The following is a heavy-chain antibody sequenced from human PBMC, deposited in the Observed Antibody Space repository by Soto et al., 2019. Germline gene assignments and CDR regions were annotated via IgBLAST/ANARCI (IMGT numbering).Heavy chain of an antibody. D-gene: IGHD3-22*01. J-gene: IGHJ3*02. CDR3: ATEPRDYYDSSGSI. CDR2: IWYDGSNK. Sequence: QVQLVESGGGVVQPGRSLRLSCAASGFTFSRYGMHWVRQAPGKGLEWVAVIWYDGSNKYYADSVKGRFTISRDNSKNTLYLQMNSLRVEDTAVYCCATEPRDYYDSSGSIWGQGTMVTVSS. CDR1: GFTFSRYG. V-gene: IGHV3-33*01.